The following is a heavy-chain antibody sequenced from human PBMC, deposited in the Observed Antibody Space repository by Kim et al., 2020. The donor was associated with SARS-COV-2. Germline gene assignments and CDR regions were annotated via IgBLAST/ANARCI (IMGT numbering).Heavy chain of an antibody. CDR3: ARVNVDTAMVTSYYYYYGMDV. CDR1: GFTVSSNY. CDR2: IYSGGST. Sequence: GGSLRLSCAASGFTVSSNYMSWVRQAPGKGLEWVSVIYSGGSTYYADSVKGRFTISRHNSKNTLYLQMNSLRAEDTAVYYCARVNVDTAMVTSYYYYYGMDVWGQGTTVTVSS. V-gene: IGHV3-53*04. J-gene: IGHJ6*02. D-gene: IGHD5-18*01.